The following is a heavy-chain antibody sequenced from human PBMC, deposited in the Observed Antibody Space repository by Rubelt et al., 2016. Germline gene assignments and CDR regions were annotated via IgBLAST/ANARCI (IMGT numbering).Heavy chain of an antibody. CDR2: IYYSGST. J-gene: IGHJ4*02. CDR3: ARDEHRVSWDY. V-gene: IGHV4-39*07. CDR1: GGSISSSSHY. D-gene: IGHD3-16*02. Sequence: QLQLQESGPGLVKPSETLSLTCTVSGGSISSSSHYWGWIRQPPGKGLEWIGSIYYSGSTYYNPSLKSRVSISVDTSKNQFSLNLSSVTAADTAVYYCARDEHRVSWDYWGQGTLVTVSS.